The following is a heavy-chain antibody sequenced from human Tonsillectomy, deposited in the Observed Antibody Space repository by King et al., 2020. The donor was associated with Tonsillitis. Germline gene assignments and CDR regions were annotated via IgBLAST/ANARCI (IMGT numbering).Heavy chain of an antibody. D-gene: IGHD1-14*01. CDR3: ASPPINTTQVFVFGV. J-gene: IGHJ3*01. Sequence: QLQESGPGLVKPSETLSLTCSVSDGSIRSTYFWGWIRQPPGKGLEWIGNIFYSGSTYYNPSLKSRVTVSLNTSKNQIPLKLTSVTAADTAVYYCASPPINTTQVFVFGVWGQGTMVSVSS. CDR2: IFYSGST. V-gene: IGHV4-39*01. CDR1: DGSIRSTYF.